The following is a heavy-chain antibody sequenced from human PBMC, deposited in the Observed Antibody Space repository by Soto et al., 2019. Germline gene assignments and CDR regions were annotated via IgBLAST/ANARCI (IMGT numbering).Heavy chain of an antibody. Sequence: GASVKVSCKASGYTFIKYCINWARQAPGQGLEWMGWISAYSGNTFFAQNVQGRVTLTTDTFTSTAYMEVRSLRSDDTAVFYCARDQSTVTTRSYYDGMDVWGQGTTVTVSS. D-gene: IGHD4-4*01. CDR3: ARDQSTVTTRSYYDGMDV. CDR1: GYTFIKYC. CDR2: ISAYSGNT. V-gene: IGHV1-18*01. J-gene: IGHJ6*02.